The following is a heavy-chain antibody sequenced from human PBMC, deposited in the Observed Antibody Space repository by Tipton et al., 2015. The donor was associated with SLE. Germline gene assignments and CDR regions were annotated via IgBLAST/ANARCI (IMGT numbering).Heavy chain of an antibody. J-gene: IGHJ6*03. D-gene: IGHD3-10*01. V-gene: IGHV4-59*11. CDR2: IYYSGST. Sequence: GLVKPSETLSLTCTVSGGSIRSHYWSWIRQPPGKGLEWLGYIYYSGSTYYNPSLKSRVTISVDTSKNQFSLKLSSVTAADTAVYYCARDRYYGSGSLGSNYYYMDVWGKGTTVTVSS. CDR3: ARDRYYGSGSLGSNYYYMDV. CDR1: GGSIRSHY.